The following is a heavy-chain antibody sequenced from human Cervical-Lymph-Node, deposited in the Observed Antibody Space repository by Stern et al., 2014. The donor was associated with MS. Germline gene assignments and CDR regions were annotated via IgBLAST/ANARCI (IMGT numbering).Heavy chain of an antibody. Sequence: VQLVESGSELKKPGASVKVSCKASGYTFNNYAMNWVRQAPGQGLEWMGWISTNTGDPDYAQGFTGRFVFSMDTSVSTAYLQITSLKADDTAVYYCARPNDSSGLFDQWGQGTLVTVSS. CDR2: ISTNTGDP. CDR3: ARPNDSSGLFDQ. D-gene: IGHD6-19*01. V-gene: IGHV7-4-1*02. J-gene: IGHJ5*02. CDR1: GYTFNNYA.